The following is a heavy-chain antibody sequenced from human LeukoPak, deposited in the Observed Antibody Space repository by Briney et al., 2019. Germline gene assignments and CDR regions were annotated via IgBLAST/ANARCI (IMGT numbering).Heavy chain of an antibody. CDR2: IYDRGPA. J-gene: IGHJ5*01. CDR1: GGAITSGGYS. CDR3: ARSRQASGLFNS. Sequence: PSQTLSLTCTVSGGAITSGGYSWNWIRQPPGKGLEWIGCIYDRGPAYYNPSLKSRFTISVDRPKDQFFLNVTSLTAADTAVYYCARSRQASGLFNSWGQGTLVVVSS. D-gene: IGHD3-10*01. V-gene: IGHV4-30-2*01.